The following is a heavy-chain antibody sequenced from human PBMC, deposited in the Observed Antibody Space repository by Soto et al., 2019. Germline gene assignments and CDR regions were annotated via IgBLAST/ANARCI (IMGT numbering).Heavy chain of an antibody. D-gene: IGHD3-10*01. V-gene: IGHV1-8*01. CDR3: ARGRASGSYYLLDY. CDR2: INPNSGNI. J-gene: IGHJ4*02. Sequence: GASVKVSCKASGDTFTTYDINWVRQATGHGLEWMGWINPNSGNIGYAQRFQGRVTMTRDNAIRTAYMEVSSLRSYDTAVYYCARGRASGSYYLLDYWGQGTLVTVSS. CDR1: GDTFTTYD.